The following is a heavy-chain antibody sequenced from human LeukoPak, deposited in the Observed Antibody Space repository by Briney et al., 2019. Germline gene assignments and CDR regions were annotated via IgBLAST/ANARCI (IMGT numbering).Heavy chain of an antibody. CDR2: IYPGDSDT. J-gene: IGHJ1*01. CDR3: ARIGDTAMVNFEYFQH. Sequence: PGESLKISCKGSGYSFTSYWIGWVRQMPGKGLEWMGIIYPGDSDTRYSPSFQGQVTISADKSISTAYLQWSSLKASDTAMYYCARIGDTAMVNFEYFQHWGQGTLVTVSS. D-gene: IGHD5-18*01. CDR1: GYSFTSYW. V-gene: IGHV5-51*01.